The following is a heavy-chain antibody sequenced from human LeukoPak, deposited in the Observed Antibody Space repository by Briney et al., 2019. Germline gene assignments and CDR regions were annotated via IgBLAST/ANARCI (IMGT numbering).Heavy chain of an antibody. J-gene: IGHJ4*02. CDR2: INSDGSST. V-gene: IGHV3-74*01. CDR1: GFTFSSYW. CDR3: AKSSSWYSNYFDY. D-gene: IGHD6-13*01. Sequence: GGSLRLSCAASGFTFSSYWMHWVRQAPGKGLVWVSRINSDGSSTSYADSVKGRFTISRDNSKNTLYLQMNSLRAEDTAVYYCAKSSSWYSNYFDYWGQGTLVTVSS.